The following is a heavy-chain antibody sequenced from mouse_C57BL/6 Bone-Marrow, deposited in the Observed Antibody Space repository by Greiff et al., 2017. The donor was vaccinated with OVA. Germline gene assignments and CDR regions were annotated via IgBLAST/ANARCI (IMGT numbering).Heavy chain of an antibody. V-gene: IGHV5-16*01. CDR3: ARGPPLIPYFDY. D-gene: IGHD6-1*01. CDR1: GFTFSDYY. J-gene: IGHJ2*01. CDR2: INYDGSST. Sequence: EVMLVESEGGLVQPGSSMKLSCTASGFTFSDYYMAWVRQVPEKGLEWVANINYDGSSTYYLDSLKSRFIISRDNAKNILYLQMSSLKSEDTATYYCARGPPLIPYFDYWGQGTTLTVSS.